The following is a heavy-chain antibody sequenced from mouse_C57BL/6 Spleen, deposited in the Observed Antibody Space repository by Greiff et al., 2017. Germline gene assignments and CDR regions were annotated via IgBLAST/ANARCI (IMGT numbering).Heavy chain of an antibody. D-gene: IGHD4-1*01. J-gene: IGHJ3*01. CDR3: ARFDWDGY. CDR1: GFTITSYW. CDR2: IDPEDSYT. Sequence: QVQLQQPGAELVRPGTSVKLSCKASGFTITSYWMHWVKQRPGQGLEWIGVIDPEDSYTKYNQKFKGKATLTVDTSSHTAYMQLSSLTSEDTAVYYCARFDWDGYWGQGTMLTGS. V-gene: IGHV1-59*01.